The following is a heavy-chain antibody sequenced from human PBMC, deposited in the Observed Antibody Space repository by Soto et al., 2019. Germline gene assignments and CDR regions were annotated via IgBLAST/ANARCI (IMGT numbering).Heavy chain of an antibody. Sequence: GGSLRLSCAASGFTFSSYGMHWVRQAPGKGLEWVAVIWYDGSNKYYADSVKGRFTISRDNSKNTLYLQMNSLRAEDTAVYYCAREGGWFGELPGFDYWGQGTLVTVSS. D-gene: IGHD3-10*01. J-gene: IGHJ4*02. V-gene: IGHV3-33*01. CDR3: AREGGWFGELPGFDY. CDR2: IWYDGSNK. CDR1: GFTFSSYG.